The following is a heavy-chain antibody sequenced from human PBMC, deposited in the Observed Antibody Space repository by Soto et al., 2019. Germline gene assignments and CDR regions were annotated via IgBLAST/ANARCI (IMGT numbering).Heavy chain of an antibody. V-gene: IGHV1-69*01. CDR3: ASGSTHLYYDYRMDV. CDR1: GGTFSSYA. D-gene: IGHD5-12*01. J-gene: IGHJ6*02. Sequence: QVQLVQSGAEVKKPGSSVKVSCKASGGTFSSYAISWVRQAPGQGLEWMGGIIPIFGTANYAQKFQGSVTITADESTSTAHMELSSRRSADTAVYSRASGSTHLYYDYRMDVWGQGTTVTVSS. CDR2: IIPIFGTA.